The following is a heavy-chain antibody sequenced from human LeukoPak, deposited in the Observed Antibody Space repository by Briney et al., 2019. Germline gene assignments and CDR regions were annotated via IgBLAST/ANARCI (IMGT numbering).Heavy chain of an antibody. CDR2: IYHSGST. J-gene: IGHJ4*02. CDR1: GGSISSGGYS. V-gene: IGHV4-30-2*01. D-gene: IGHD5-18*01. Sequence: PSQTLSLTCAVPGGSISSGGYSWSWIRQPPGKGLEWIGYIYHSGSTYYNPPLKSRVTISVDRSKNQFSLKLSSVTAADTAVYYCAREGYSYGLFDYWGQGTLVTVSS. CDR3: AREGYSYGLFDY.